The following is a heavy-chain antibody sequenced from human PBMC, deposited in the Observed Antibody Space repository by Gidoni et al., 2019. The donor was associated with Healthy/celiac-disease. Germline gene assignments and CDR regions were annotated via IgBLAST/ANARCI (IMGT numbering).Heavy chain of an antibody. CDR2: SSGRGGST. V-gene: IGHV3-23*02. J-gene: IGHJ6*02. D-gene: IGHD3-10*01. CDR1: GFTFSSYA. CDR3: AKDRDGSGSFLYYYYGMDV. Sequence: EVQLLDSGGGLVQPGGSLRLSCPSSGFTFSSYAMRWVRQAPGKGLEWVSASSGRGGSTYYEDSVKGRFTISRDKSKNTMYMQMNSLRAEDTAVYDCAKDRDGSGSFLYYYYGMDVWGQGTTVTVSS.